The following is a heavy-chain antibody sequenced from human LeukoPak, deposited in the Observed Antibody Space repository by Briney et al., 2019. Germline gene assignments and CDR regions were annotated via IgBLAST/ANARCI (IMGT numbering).Heavy chain of an antibody. Sequence: GGSLRLSCAASGFSFSTYWMSWVRQAPGKGLEWVANIKQDGSEKYYVDSVKGRFTISRDNAKNSLYLQMNSLRAEDTAMYYCARDSAGNDYWGQGTLVTVSS. CDR1: GFSFSTYW. CDR3: ARDSAGNDY. J-gene: IGHJ4*02. CDR2: IKQDGSEK. D-gene: IGHD6-13*01. V-gene: IGHV3-7*01.